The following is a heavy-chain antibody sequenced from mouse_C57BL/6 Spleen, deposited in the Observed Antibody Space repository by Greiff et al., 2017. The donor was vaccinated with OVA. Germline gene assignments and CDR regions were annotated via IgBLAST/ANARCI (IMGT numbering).Heavy chain of an antibody. CDR3: ARPLGGDYYFDY. CDR2: INPNNGGT. V-gene: IGHV1-26*01. Sequence: EVQLQQSGPELVKPGASVKISCKASGYTFTDYYMNWVKQSHGKSLEWIGDINPNNGGTSYNQKFKGKATLTVDKASSTAYMELRSLTSEDSAVYYCARPLGGDYYFDYWGQGTTLTVSS. D-gene: IGHD2-13*01. CDR1: GYTFTDYY. J-gene: IGHJ2*01.